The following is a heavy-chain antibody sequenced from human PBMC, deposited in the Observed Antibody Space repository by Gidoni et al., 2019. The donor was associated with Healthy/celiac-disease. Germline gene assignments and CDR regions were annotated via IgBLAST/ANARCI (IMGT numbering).Heavy chain of an antibody. J-gene: IGHJ4*02. Sequence: QVQLQESGPGLVKPSQTLSPTCTFSVGSLSIGGYSWSWIRQHPGKGLEWIGYIYYSGSTYYNPSLKSLVTISVDTSKNQFSLKLSSVTAADTAVYYCARGGIYCSGGSCYQYYFDYWGQGTLVTVSS. CDR3: ARGGIYCSGGSCYQYYFDY. V-gene: IGHV4-31*01. D-gene: IGHD2-15*01. CDR1: VGSLSIGGYS. CDR2: IYYSGST.